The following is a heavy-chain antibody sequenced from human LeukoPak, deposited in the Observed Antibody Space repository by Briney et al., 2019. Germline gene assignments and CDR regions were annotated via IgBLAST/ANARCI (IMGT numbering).Heavy chain of an antibody. CDR2: FDPEDGET. Sequence: GASVKVSCKVSGYTLTELSMHWVRQAPGKGLEWMGGFDPEDGETIYAQKFQGRVTMTEDTSTDTAYMELSSLRSEDTAVYYCATGHAGSSSRGGYYYYYMDVWGKGTTVTVSS. J-gene: IGHJ6*03. V-gene: IGHV1-24*01. CDR3: ATGHAGSSSRGGYYYYYMDV. D-gene: IGHD6-6*01. CDR1: GYTLTELS.